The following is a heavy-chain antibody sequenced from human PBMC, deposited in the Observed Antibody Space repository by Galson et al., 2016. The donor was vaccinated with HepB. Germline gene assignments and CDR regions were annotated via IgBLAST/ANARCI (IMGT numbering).Heavy chain of an antibody. CDR1: GFIVSGNY. J-gene: IGHJ6*02. CDR2: IYPAGDT. D-gene: IGHD5/OR15-5a*01. CDR3: AKALTVPGILNVYALDV. Sequence: SLRLSCAASGFIVSGNYMSWVRQGPGKRLERVAIIYPAGDTYYAESVKERFTISRDSDSNMLFFHMTRLRPGDTGVYYCAKALTVPGILNVYALDVWGQGTTATVSS. V-gene: IGHV3-66*01.